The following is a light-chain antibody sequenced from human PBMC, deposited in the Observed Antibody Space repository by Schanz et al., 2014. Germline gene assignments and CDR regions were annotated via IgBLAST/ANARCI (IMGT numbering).Light chain of an antibody. V-gene: IGKV1-39*01. CDR2: AAS. CDR1: QSISSY. J-gene: IGKJ3*01. Sequence: DMQMTQSPSSLSASVGDRVTITCRASQSISSYLNWYQQKPGKAPKLLIYAASTLQSGVPPRFSGSRSGTDFTLTISSLQPEDFATYYCQQNYNTPFTFGPGTKVDIK. CDR3: QQNYNTPFT.